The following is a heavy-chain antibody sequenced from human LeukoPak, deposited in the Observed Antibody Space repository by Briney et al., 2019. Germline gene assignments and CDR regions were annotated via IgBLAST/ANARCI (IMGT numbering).Heavy chain of an antibody. D-gene: IGHD1-26*01. Sequence: QPGGSLRLSCAASGFTFSSYGMHWVRQAPGKGLEWVAVISYDGSNKYYADSVKGRFTISRDNSKNTLYLQMNSLRAEDTAVYYCAKAPYGGSYYLVDYWGQGTLVTVSS. V-gene: IGHV3-30*18. CDR1: GFTFSSYG. J-gene: IGHJ4*02. CDR2: ISYDGSNK. CDR3: AKAPYGGSYYLVDY.